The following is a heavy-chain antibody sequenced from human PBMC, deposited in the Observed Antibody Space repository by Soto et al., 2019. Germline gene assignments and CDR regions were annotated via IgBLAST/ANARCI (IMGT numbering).Heavy chain of an antibody. V-gene: IGHV3-30*18. CDR1: GFIFSSYG. D-gene: IGHD2-15*01. CDR3: AKEVHCGGGSCSWSEGFDY. Sequence: QVQLVESGGGVVQPGRSLRLSCAASGFIFSSYGMHWVRQAPGNGLEWVAVISYEGSHTYYADSVKGGFTITRDNSENTLYLQMNSLRPEDTAVYYCAKEVHCGGGSCSWSEGFDYWGQGTLLTVSS. J-gene: IGHJ4*02. CDR2: ISYEGSHT.